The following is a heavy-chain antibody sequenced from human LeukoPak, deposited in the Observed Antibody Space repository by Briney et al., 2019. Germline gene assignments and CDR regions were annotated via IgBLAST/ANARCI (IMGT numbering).Heavy chain of an antibody. V-gene: IGHV3-30*02. CDR3: ARAHYYDSSGLDF. J-gene: IGHJ4*02. CDR1: GFTFSSYG. CDR2: IRYDGSNK. Sequence: GGSLRLSCAASGFTFSSYGMHWVRQAPGKGLEWVAFIRYDGSNKYYADSVKGRFTISRDNSKNTLYLQMNSLRAEDTAVYYCARAHYYDSSGLDFWGQGTLVTVSS. D-gene: IGHD3-22*01.